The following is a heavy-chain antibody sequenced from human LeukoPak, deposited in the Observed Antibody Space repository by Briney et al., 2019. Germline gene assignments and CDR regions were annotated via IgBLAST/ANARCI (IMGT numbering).Heavy chain of an antibody. Sequence: SETLSLTCTVSGGSVNSGNYYWSWIRQPPGKGLEWIGFIYYSGSTNYNPSLKSRVTISVDTSKNQFSLKLSSVTAADTAVYYCDLTYYYDSSGYYLVEWGQGTLVTVSS. D-gene: IGHD3-22*01. CDR2: IYYSGST. V-gene: IGHV4-61*01. J-gene: IGHJ4*02. CDR3: DLTYYYDSSGYYLVE. CDR1: GGSVNSGNYY.